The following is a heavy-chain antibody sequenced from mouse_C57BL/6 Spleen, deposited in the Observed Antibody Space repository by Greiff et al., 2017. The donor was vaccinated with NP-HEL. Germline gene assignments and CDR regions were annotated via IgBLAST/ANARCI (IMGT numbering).Heavy chain of an antibody. D-gene: IGHD1-1*01. CDR2: ISYDGSN. CDR3: ARDEVLRWYFDV. Sequence: VQLQQSGPGLVKPSQSLSLTCSVTGYSITSGYYWNWIRQFPGNKLEWMGYISYDGSNNYNPSLKNRISITRDTSKNQFFLKLNSVTTEDTATYYCARDEVLRWYFDVWGTGTTVTVSS. V-gene: IGHV3-6*01. CDR1: GYSITSGYY. J-gene: IGHJ1*03.